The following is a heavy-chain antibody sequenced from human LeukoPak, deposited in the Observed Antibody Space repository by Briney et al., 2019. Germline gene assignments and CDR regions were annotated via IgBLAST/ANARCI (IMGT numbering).Heavy chain of an antibody. CDR3: AREYCSSTSCLNWFDP. CDR1: GGSISSGGYY. V-gene: IGHV4-30-2*01. J-gene: IGHJ5*02. Sequence: SETLSLTCTVSGGSISSGGYYWSWIRQPPGKGLEWIGYIYHSGNTYYNPSLKSRVTISVDRSKNQFSLKLSSVTAADTAVYYCAREYCSSTSCLNWFDPWGQGTLVTVSS. D-gene: IGHD2-2*01. CDR2: IYHSGNT.